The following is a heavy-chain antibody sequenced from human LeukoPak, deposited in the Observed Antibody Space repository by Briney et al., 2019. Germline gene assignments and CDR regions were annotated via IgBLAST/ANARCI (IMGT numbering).Heavy chain of an antibody. D-gene: IGHD5/OR15-5a*01. V-gene: IGHV3-30*02. CDR1: GFTFSSYG. J-gene: IGHJ4*02. CDR3: AKDRISTSYLVY. Sequence: PGGSLRLSCAASGFTFSSYGMHWVRQAPGKGLEWVAFIRYDGSNKYYADSVKGRFTISRDNSKNTLYLQMNSLRAEDTAVYYFAKDRISTSYLVYWGEGALVTVSS. CDR2: IRYDGSNK.